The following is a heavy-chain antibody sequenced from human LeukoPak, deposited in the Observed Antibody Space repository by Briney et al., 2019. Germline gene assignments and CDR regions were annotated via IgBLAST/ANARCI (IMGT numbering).Heavy chain of an antibody. V-gene: IGHV3-66*01. J-gene: IGHJ6*02. CDR2: IYSGSNI. CDR3: TRDLMDYDVSTGLHHYYMDV. D-gene: IGHD3-9*01. Sequence: GRSLRLSCAPSGFSVSINYMSCVRHDGGKGLESDSFIYSGSNIYYADSVKGRFTISRDNAKNTLYLQMNSLRVEDTAVYYCTRDLMDYDVSTGLHHYYMDVWGQGTTVTVSS. CDR1: GFSVSINY.